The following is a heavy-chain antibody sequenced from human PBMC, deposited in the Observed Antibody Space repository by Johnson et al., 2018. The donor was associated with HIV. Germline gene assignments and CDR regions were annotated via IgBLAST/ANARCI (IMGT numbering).Heavy chain of an antibody. CDR3: ARGGFGELLQDDDFDI. CDR1: GFTVSSNY. V-gene: IGHV3-53*01. J-gene: IGHJ3*02. Sequence: VQLVESGGGLIQPGGSLRLSCAASGFTVSSNYMSWVRQAPGKGLEWVSVIYSGGSTYYADSVKGRFTISRDNSKNTLYLQMNSLRAEDTAGYYCARGGFGELLQDDDFDIWGQGTMVTVSS. CDR2: IYSGGST. D-gene: IGHD3-10*01.